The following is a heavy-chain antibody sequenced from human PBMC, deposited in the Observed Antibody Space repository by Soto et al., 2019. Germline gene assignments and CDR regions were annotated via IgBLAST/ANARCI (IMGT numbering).Heavy chain of an antibody. CDR1: GFTFSDYY. D-gene: IGHD2-15*01. Sequence: GGSLRLSCAASGFTFSDYYMSWIRQAPGKGLEWVSYISSSGSNIYYAESVKGRFTISRDNAKNSLYLQMNSLRAEDTAVYYCARDHRYCSGGSCYRRAFDYWGQGT. V-gene: IGHV3-11*01. J-gene: IGHJ4*02. CDR2: ISSSGSNI. CDR3: ARDHRYCSGGSCYRRAFDY.